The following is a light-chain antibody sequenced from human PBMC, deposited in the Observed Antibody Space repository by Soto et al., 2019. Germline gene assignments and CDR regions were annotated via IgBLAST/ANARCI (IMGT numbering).Light chain of an antibody. Sequence: EIVLTQSPGTLFVSTGERATLSCRASQSVSSSYLAWYQQKPGQAPRLLIYGASSRATGIPDRFSGSGSGTDFTLTISRLEPEDFAVYYCQHYGSSLWTFGQGTKVEIK. V-gene: IGKV3-20*01. J-gene: IGKJ1*01. CDR2: GAS. CDR3: QHYGSSLWT. CDR1: QSVSSSY.